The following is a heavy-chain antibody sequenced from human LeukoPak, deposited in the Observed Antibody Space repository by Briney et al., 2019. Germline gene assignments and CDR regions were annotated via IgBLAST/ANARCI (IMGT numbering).Heavy chain of an antibody. D-gene: IGHD1-1*01. V-gene: IGHV3-23*01. CDR1: GFTFSSYA. CDR3: AKGGATERSLDY. Sequence: GGSLRLSCAASGFTFSSYAMSWVRQAPGKGLEWVSAISVSGNTYHADSVMSRFTISTDSYKNTLYLQMNSLRVEETAVYYCAKGGATERSLDYWGQGTLVTVS. J-gene: IGHJ4*02. CDR2: ISVSGNT.